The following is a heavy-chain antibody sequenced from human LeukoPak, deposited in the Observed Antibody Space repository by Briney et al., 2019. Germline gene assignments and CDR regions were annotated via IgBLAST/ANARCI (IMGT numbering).Heavy chain of an antibody. J-gene: IGHJ4*02. CDR2: IIPIFGTA. V-gene: IGHV1-69*05. CDR3: ARDILGKSHTAMVTPLGY. CDR1: GGTFSSYA. Sequence: SVKVSCKASGGTFSSYAISWVRQAPGQGLEWMGGIIPIFGTANYAQKFQGRVTMTRDTSTSTVYMELSSLRSEDTAVYYCARDILGKSHTAMVTPLGYWGQGTLVTVSS. D-gene: IGHD5-18*01.